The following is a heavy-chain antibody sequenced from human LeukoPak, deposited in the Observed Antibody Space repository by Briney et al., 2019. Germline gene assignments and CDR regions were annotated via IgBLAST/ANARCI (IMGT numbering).Heavy chain of an antibody. CDR1: GYTFTSYG. D-gene: IGHD3-16*02. J-gene: IGHJ4*02. V-gene: IGHV1-18*01. Sequence: ASVKVSCKASGYTFTSYGISWVRQAPGQGLEWMGWISAYNGNTNYAQKLQGRVTMTTDTSTSTAYMELRSLRSDDTAVYYCARSRDPRNTFGGVIVLQLFDYWGQGTLVTVSS. CDR2: ISAYNGNT. CDR3: ARSRDPRNTFGGVIVLQLFDY.